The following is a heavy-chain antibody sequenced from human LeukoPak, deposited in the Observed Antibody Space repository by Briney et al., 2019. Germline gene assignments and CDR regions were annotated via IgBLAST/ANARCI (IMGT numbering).Heavy chain of an antibody. CDR2: IYYTGGS. Sequence: SETLPLTCTVSVGSISSTTYYWGWIRQPPGKGLEWIGSIYYTGGSYYNPSLKSRVTISVDTSKNQFSLRLSSVTAADTAVYHCARHGHHGDHDYWGQGTLVTVSS. V-gene: IGHV4-39*01. D-gene: IGHD2-21*02. CDR1: VGSISSTTYY. J-gene: IGHJ4*02. CDR3: ARHGHHGDHDY.